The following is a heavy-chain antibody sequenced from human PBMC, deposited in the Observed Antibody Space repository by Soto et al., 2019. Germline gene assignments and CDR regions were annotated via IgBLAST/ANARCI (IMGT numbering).Heavy chain of an antibody. CDR1: GLTFISYG. CDR3: ARGITMVRGVITNWFDP. Sequence: PGVSMRLSCGASGLTFISYGMNWVRQAPGKGLEWVSSISSSSSYIYYADSVKGRFTISRDNAKNSLYLQMNSLRAEDTAVYYCARGITMVRGVITNWFDPWGQGTLVTVSS. D-gene: IGHD3-10*01. J-gene: IGHJ5*02. CDR2: ISSSSSYI. V-gene: IGHV3-21*01.